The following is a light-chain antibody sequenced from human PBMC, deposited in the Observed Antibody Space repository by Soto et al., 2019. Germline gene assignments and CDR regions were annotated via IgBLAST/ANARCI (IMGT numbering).Light chain of an antibody. CDR1: QSVRSNF. J-gene: IGKJ3*01. Sequence: EIVLTQSPGTLSLSPGERATLSCRASQSVRSNFLAWYQQKPGQAPRLLIYGASNRATGIPDRFSGSGSGTDFTLTITRLEPEDFAVYYCQQYGSSPFTFGPGTKVDIK. CDR3: QQYGSSPFT. CDR2: GAS. V-gene: IGKV3-20*01.